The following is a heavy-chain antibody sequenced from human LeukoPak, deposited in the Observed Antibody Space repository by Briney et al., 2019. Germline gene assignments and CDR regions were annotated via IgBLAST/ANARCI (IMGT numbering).Heavy chain of an antibody. CDR3: ARDGMATTDY. CDR1: GFTFSSYA. D-gene: IGHD5-24*01. Sequence: GGSLRLSCAASGFTFSSYAMHWVRQAPGKGLEWVAVISYDGSNKYYADSVKGRFTISRDNSKNTLYLQMNSLRAEDTAVYYCARDGMATTDYWGQGTLVTVSS. V-gene: IGHV3-30*04. CDR2: ISYDGSNK. J-gene: IGHJ4*02.